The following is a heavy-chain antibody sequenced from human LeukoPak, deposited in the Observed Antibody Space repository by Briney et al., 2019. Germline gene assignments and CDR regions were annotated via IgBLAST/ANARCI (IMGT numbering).Heavy chain of an antibody. CDR3: ASDTVLTMGYGSGSYYRIFDY. Sequence: ASVKVSCKASGYTFTGYYMHWVRQAPGQGLEWMGWINPNSGGTNYAQKFQGRVTMTRDTSISTAYMELSRLRSDDTAVYYCASDTVLTMGYGSGSYYRIFDYWGQGTLVTVSS. V-gene: IGHV1-2*02. J-gene: IGHJ4*02. CDR1: GYTFTGYY. CDR2: INPNSGGT. D-gene: IGHD3-10*01.